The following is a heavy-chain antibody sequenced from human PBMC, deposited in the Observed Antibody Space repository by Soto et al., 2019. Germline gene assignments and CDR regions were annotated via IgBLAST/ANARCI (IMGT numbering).Heavy chain of an antibody. D-gene: IGHD3-22*01. CDR3: ARVWYYDSSGYYAFDY. CDR2: ISAYDGQT. J-gene: IGHJ4*02. CDR1: GDGFSNYG. Sequence: PGASVKVSCKASGDGFSNYGFSWVRQAPGQGLEWMGWISAYDGQTNYTKKFQGRVTMTTDTSSSTAYMELRSLRSDDTAVYYCARVWYYDSSGYYAFDYWGLGTLVTVSS. V-gene: IGHV1-18*01.